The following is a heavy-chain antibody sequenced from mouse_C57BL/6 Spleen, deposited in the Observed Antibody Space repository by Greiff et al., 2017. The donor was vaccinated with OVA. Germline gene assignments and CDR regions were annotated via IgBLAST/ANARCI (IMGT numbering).Heavy chain of an antibody. D-gene: IGHD2-5*01. Sequence: EVQLMESGGGLVQPGGSLSLSCAASGFTFTDYYMSWVRQPPGKALEWLGFIRNKANGYTKEDSASVKGRFTISRDNSQSILYRQMNALGAEDSATYYGASPCYSNGGFAYWGQGTLVTVAA. J-gene: IGHJ3*01. V-gene: IGHV7-3*01. CDR3: ASPCYSNGGFAY. CDR2: IRNKANGYTK. CDR1: GFTFTDYY.